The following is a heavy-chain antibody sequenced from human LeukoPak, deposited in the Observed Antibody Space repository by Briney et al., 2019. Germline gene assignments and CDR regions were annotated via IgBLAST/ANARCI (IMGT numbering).Heavy chain of an antibody. Sequence: GGSLRLSCAASGFTFDDYAMHWVRQAPGKGLEWASGISWNSGRTVYADSVKGRFTISRDTAQNSLYLQKNSQRAEDTALYYCVKDMLAAGKSRGAFDIWAEGQWSPSLQ. CDR1: GFTFDDYA. D-gene: IGHD6-13*01. J-gene: IGHJ3*02. V-gene: IGHV3-9*01. CDR2: ISWNSGRT. CDR3: VKDMLAAGKSRGAFDI.